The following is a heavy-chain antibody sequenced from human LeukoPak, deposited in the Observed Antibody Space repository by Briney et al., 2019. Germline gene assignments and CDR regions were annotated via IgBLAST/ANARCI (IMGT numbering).Heavy chain of an antibody. CDR3: AKDHYYGSGSYVYYYYMDV. D-gene: IGHD3-10*01. CDR2: ISGSGGST. J-gene: IGHJ6*03. V-gene: IGHV3-23*01. Sequence: GGSLRLSCAASGFTFSSYAMSWVRQAPGKGLEWVSAISGSGGSTYYADSVKGRFTISRDNSKNTLYLQMNSLRAEDTAVYYCAKDHYYGSGSYVYYYYMDVWGKGTTVTISS. CDR1: GFTFSSYA.